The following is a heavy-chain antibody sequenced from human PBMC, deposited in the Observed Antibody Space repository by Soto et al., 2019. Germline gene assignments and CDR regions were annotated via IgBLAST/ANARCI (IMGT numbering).Heavy chain of an antibody. Sequence: QVQLVQSGAEEKKPGASVKVSCKASGYTFTSYAMHWVRQAPGQRLEWMGWINAGNGNTKYSQKFQGRVTITRDTXXGXGXXELSSLRSEDTAGYYCARGGGYCSGGSCYGSDFDYWGQGTLVTVSS. J-gene: IGHJ4*02. V-gene: IGHV1-3*05. CDR2: INAGNGNT. D-gene: IGHD2-15*01. CDR1: GYTFTSYA. CDR3: ARGGGYCSGGSCYGSDFDY.